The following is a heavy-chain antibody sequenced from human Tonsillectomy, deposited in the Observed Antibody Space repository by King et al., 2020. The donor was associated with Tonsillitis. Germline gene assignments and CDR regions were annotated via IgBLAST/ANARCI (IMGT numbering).Heavy chain of an antibody. CDR1: GFTFSDYY. J-gene: IGHJ6*03. D-gene: IGHD6-13*01. CDR2: ISSSSSYT. CDR3: ARVGAARYYYYYYMDV. V-gene: IGHV3-11*05. Sequence: VQLVESGGGLVKPGGSLRLSCAASGFTFSDYYMSWIRQAPGKGLEWVSYISSSSSYTNYADSVKGRFTISRDNAKNSLYLQMNSLRAEDTAVYYCARVGAARYYYYYYMDVWGKGTTVTVSS.